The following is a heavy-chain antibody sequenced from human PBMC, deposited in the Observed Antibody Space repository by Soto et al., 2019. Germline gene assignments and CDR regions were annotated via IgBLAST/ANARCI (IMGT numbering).Heavy chain of an antibody. CDR1: GFTFDRSG. Sequence: QEQLVESGGGVVQAGRSLRLSCAASGFTFDRSGMHWFRQGPGKGLQWVAVISYDGSNKYYADSVKGRFTISRDNSRNTMDLQMTGRRTEDSGVYFCAKDWNEGQWPHGGDYWGQGTLVSVSS. D-gene: IGHD1-1*01. CDR2: ISYDGSNK. V-gene: IGHV3-30*18. CDR3: AKDWNEGQWPHGGDY. J-gene: IGHJ4*02.